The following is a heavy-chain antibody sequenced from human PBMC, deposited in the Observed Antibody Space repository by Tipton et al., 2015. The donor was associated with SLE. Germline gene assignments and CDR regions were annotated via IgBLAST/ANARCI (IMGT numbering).Heavy chain of an antibody. Sequence: TLSLTCTVSGGSISSSNNFWGWIRQPPGKGLEWIGNIYHSGTTYYNPSLMSRVTISVDTSKNQFFLRLSSVTAADTAIYYCASDCGHDCSPMEYFPHWGQGTLVTVSS. CDR3: ASDCGHDCSPMEYFPH. D-gene: IGHD2-21*01. CDR1: GGSISSSNNF. J-gene: IGHJ1*01. V-gene: IGHV4-39*07. CDR2: IYHSGTT.